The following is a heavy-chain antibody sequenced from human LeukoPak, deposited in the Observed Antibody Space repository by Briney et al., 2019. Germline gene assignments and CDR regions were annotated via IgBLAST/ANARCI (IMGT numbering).Heavy chain of an antibody. CDR2: INYSGST. J-gene: IGHJ4*02. CDR1: GGSISGYY. D-gene: IGHD3-9*01. CDR3: ARHAYYDILTGYYNFDY. V-gene: IGHV4-34*01. Sequence: SETLSLTCTVSGGSISGYYWSWIRQPPGKGLEWIGEINYSGSTNYNPSLKSRVTISVDTSKNQFSLKLSSVTAADTAVYYCARHAYYDILTGYYNFDYWGQGTLVTVSS.